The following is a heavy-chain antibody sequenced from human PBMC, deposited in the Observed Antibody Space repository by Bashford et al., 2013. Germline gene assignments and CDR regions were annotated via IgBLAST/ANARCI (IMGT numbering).Heavy chain of an antibody. CDR2: MNPNSGNT. V-gene: IGHV1-8*01. J-gene: IGHJ4*02. CDR3: ATYTIQPPDKAVPGYYFDY. D-gene: IGHD5-18*01. Sequence: VASVKVSCKASGYTFTSYDINWVRQATGQGLEWMGWMNPNSGNTGYAQKFQGRVTMTRNTSISTAYMELSSLRSEDTAVYYCATYTIQPPDKAVPGYYFDYWGQGTLVTVSS. CDR1: GYTFTSYD.